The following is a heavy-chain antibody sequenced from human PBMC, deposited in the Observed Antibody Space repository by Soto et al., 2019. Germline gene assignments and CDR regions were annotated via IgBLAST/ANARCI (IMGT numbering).Heavy chain of an antibody. Sequence: ASVKVSCKASGYTFTGYYMHWVRQAPGQGLEWMGWINPNSGGTNYAQKFQGWVTMTRDTSISTAYMELSRLRSDDTAVYYCARGLMVRGYYYYYYMDVWGKGTTVTVSS. D-gene: IGHD3-10*01. CDR1: GYTFTGYY. CDR3: ARGLMVRGYYYYYYMDV. J-gene: IGHJ6*03. V-gene: IGHV1-2*04. CDR2: INPNSGGT.